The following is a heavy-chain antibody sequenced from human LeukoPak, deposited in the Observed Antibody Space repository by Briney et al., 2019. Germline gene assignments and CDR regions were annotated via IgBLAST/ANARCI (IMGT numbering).Heavy chain of an antibody. CDR2: IYHSGST. CDR1: GYSISSGYY. D-gene: IGHD6-13*01. V-gene: IGHV4-38-2*01. J-gene: IGHJ4*02. CDR3: ARATAAGIDY. Sequence: SETLSLTCAVSGYSISSGYYWGWIRQPPGKGLEWIGSIYHSGSTYYNPSLKSRVTISADTSKNQFSLKLSSVTAADTAAYYYARATAAGIDYWGQGTLVTVSS.